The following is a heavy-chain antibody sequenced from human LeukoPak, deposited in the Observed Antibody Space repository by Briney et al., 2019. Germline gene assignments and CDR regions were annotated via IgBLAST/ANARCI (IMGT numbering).Heavy chain of an antibody. J-gene: IGHJ4*02. D-gene: IGHD3-22*01. CDR3: ARSYYYDSSGYLGPFDY. V-gene: IGHV1-3*03. CDR2: INTGNGNT. Sequence: GASVKVSCKASGGTFSSYAISWVRQAPGQGLEWMGGINTGNGNTKYSQEFQGRVTITRDTSASTAYMELSSLRSEDMAVYYCARSYYYDSSGYLGPFDYWGQGTLVTVSS. CDR1: GGTFSSYA.